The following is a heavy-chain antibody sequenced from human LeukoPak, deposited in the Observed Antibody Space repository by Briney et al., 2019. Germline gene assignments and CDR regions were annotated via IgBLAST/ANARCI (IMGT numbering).Heavy chain of an antibody. V-gene: IGHV3-33*01. Sequence: PWRSLRLSCAASGFTFSSYDMHWVRQAPGKGLEWMAFIWYNGSNKYYADSVKGRFTISRDNSKNTLYLQMNSLRAEDTAVYYCARAYNCSEDNWFDPWGQGTLVTVS. CDR1: GFTFSSYD. J-gene: IGHJ5*02. D-gene: IGHD1-1*01. CDR3: ARAYNCSEDNWFDP. CDR2: IWYNGSNK.